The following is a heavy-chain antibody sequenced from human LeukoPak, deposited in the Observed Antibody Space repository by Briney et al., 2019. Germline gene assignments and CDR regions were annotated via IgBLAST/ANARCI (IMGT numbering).Heavy chain of an antibody. V-gene: IGHV3-23*01. CDR3: AKDPRYYDSSGSPAYDWDGY. CDR2: ISGSGGST. CDR1: GFTFSSYA. D-gene: IGHD3-22*01. J-gene: IGHJ4*02. Sequence: GGSLRLSCAASGFTFSSYAMSWVRQAPGKGLERVSAISGSGGSTYYADSVKGRFTISRDNSKNTLYLQMNSLRAEDTAVYYCAKDPRYYDSSGSPAYDWDGYWGQGTLVTVSS.